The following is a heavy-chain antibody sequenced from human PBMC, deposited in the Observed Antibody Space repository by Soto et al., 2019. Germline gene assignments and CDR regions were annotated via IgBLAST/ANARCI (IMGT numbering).Heavy chain of an antibody. V-gene: IGHV3-23*01. D-gene: IGHD2-2*01. CDR1: GFTFSSYA. J-gene: IGHJ6*03. Sequence: GGSLRLSCAASGFTFSSYAMSWVRQAPGKGLEWVSAISGSGGSTYYADSVKGRFTISRDNSKNTLYLQMNSLGAEDTAVYYCANRRDIVVVPAAFPPLYYYMDVWGKGTTVTVSS. CDR2: ISGSGGST. CDR3: ANRRDIVVVPAAFPPLYYYMDV.